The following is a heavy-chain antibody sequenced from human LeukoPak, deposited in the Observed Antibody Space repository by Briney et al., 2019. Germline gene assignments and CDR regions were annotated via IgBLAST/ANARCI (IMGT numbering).Heavy chain of an antibody. J-gene: IGHJ4*02. CDR3: ASASTYSSSWKGDFDY. D-gene: IGHD2-2*01. Sequence: SETLSLTCTVSGGSISSGGYYWSWIRQPPGKGLEWIGYIYHSGSTYYNPSLKSRVTISIDTSKNQFLLKLSSVTAADTAVYYCASASTYSSSWKGDFDYWGQGALVTVSS. CDR2: IYHSGST. CDR1: GGSISSGGYY. V-gene: IGHV4-30-2*02.